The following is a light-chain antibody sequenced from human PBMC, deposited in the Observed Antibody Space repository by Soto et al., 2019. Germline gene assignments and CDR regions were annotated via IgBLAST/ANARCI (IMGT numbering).Light chain of an antibody. V-gene: IGLV2-14*01. Sequence: QSVLTQPASASGSPGQSITISCTGTSSDVGGYYYVSWYQHHPGKAPKLMIYQVSNRPSGVSNRFSGSKSGNTASLTISGLQAEDEADYYCSSYTSSNTFYVFGTGTKVTVL. J-gene: IGLJ1*01. CDR2: QVS. CDR3: SSYTSSNTFYV. CDR1: SSDVGGYYY.